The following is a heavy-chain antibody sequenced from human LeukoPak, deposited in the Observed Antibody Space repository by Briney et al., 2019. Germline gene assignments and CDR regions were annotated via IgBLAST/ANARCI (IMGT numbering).Heavy chain of an antibody. CDR3: ARDSRDSRKNNWFDP. CDR2: INPSGGST. CDR1: GYTFTSYY. V-gene: IGHV1-46*01. Sequence: ASVKVSCKASGYTFTSYYMHWVRQAPGQGLEWMGIINPSGGSTSYAQKFQGRATMTRDTSTSTVYMELSSLRSEDTAVYYCARDSRDSRKNNWFDPWGQGTLVTVSS. J-gene: IGHJ5*02. D-gene: IGHD3-22*01.